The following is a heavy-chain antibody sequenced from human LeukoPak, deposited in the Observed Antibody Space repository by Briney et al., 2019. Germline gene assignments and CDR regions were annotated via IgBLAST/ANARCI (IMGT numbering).Heavy chain of an antibody. CDR2: IYPGDDDT. CDR3: ARPRAGRNYDCTFWY. J-gene: IGHJ4*02. D-gene: IGHD3-16*01. Sequence: GESLKISCKVSGYTFTRNWIGWVRQMPGKGLEWMGLIYPGDDDTRYSPSFQGQVTISADKSISTAYLQWSSLKASDTAMYYCARPRAGRNYDCTFWYWGQGTLVTVSS. CDR1: GYTFTRNW. V-gene: IGHV5-51*01.